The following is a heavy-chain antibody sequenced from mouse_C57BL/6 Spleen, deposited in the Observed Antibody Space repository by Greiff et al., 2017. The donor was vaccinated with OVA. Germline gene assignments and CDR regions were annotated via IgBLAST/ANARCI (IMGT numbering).Heavy chain of an antibody. CDR3: VRHGDYYGSSPYAMDY. V-gene: IGHV10-1*01. Sequence: DAGGGLVQPKGSLKLSCAASGFSFNTYAMNWVRQAPGKGLEWVARIRSKSNNYATYYADSVKDRFTISRDDSESMLYLQMNNLKTEDTAMYYCVRHGDYYGSSPYAMDYWGQGTSVTVSS. CDR1: GFSFNTYA. J-gene: IGHJ4*01. CDR2: IRSKSNNYAT. D-gene: IGHD1-1*01.